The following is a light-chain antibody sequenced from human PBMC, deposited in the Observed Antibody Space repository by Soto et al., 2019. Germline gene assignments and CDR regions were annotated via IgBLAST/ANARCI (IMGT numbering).Light chain of an antibody. CDR3: QQRSNWPLT. CDR2: GAS. CDR1: QSVSTY. Sequence: EIVLTQSPATLSLSPGERATLSCRASQSVSTYLAWYQQRPGQAPRLLIYGASNRATGIPARFSGSGSGTDFTLASSSLEPEDFAVYYWQQRSNWPLTFGGGTKVDIK. J-gene: IGKJ4*01. V-gene: IGKV3-11*01.